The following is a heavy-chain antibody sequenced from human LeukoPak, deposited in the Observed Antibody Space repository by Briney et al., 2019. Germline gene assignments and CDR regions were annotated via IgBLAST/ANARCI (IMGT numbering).Heavy chain of an antibody. Sequence: ASVKVSCKASGYTFTSYDINWVRQATGQGLEWMGWMNPNSGNTGYAQKFQGRVTMTRNTSISTAYMELRSLRSDDTAVYYCARNVVGDCSSTSCYTDYWGQGTLVTVSS. CDR3: ARNVVGDCSSTSCYTDY. J-gene: IGHJ4*02. CDR1: GYTFTSYD. V-gene: IGHV1-8*01. D-gene: IGHD2-2*02. CDR2: MNPNSGNT.